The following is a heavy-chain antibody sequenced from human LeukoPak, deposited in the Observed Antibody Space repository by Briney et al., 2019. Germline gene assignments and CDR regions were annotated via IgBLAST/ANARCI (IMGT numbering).Heavy chain of an antibody. J-gene: IGHJ2*01. CDR3: ARATLYYNWYFDL. CDR2: ISSSGSTI. CDR1: GFTFSSYE. D-gene: IGHD3-10*01. V-gene: IGHV3-48*03. Sequence: GGSLRLSCAASGFTFSSYEMNWVRQAPGKGLEWVSYISSSGSTIYYADSVKGRFTISRDNAKNSLYLQMNSLGAEDTAVYYCARATLYYNWYFDLWGRGTLVTVSS.